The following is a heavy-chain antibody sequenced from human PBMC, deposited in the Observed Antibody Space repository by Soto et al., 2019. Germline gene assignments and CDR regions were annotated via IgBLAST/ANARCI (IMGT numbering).Heavy chain of an antibody. CDR2: IIPIFGTA. D-gene: IGHD1-7*01. J-gene: IGHJ5*02. V-gene: IGHV1-69*12. CDR1: GGTFSSYA. Sequence: QVQLVQSGAEVKKPGSSVKVSCKASGGTFSSYAISWVRQAPGQGLEWMGGIIPIFGTANYAQKFQGRVTITADESTSTAYMELSSLRAEDTAVYYCAGESCPEYNWNYVGGCWFDPWGQGTLVTVSS. CDR3: AGESCPEYNWNYVGGCWFDP.